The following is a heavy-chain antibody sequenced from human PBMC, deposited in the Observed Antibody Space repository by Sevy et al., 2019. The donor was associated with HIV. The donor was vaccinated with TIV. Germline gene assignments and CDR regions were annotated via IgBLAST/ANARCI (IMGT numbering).Heavy chain of an antibody. V-gene: IGHV4-38-2*01. CDR1: GYSISSGYY. D-gene: IGHD5-18*01. CDR2: IYHSGST. CDR3: ARHEGSGYSYGYAFDY. J-gene: IGHJ4*01. Sequence: SETLSLTCAVSGYSISSGYYWGWIRQPPGKGLEWIGSIYHSGSTYYNPSLKSRVTISVDTSKNQFSLKLSLVTAADTAVYYCARHEGSGYSYGYAFDYWGQGTLVTVSS.